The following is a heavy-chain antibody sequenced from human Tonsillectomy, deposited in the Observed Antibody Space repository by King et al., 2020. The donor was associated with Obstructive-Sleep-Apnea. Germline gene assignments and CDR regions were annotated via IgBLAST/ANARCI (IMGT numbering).Heavy chain of an antibody. Sequence: VQLVESGAEVKKPGESLKISCKGSGYRFISYWIAWVRQMPGKGLEWMGIIYPGDSDTRYIPSFQGQVTTSAAKSISTAYLQWSSLKASDTAMYYCARRRDGYNNFDYWGQGTLVIVSS. CDR1: GYRFISYW. CDR3: ARRRDGYNNFDY. J-gene: IGHJ4*02. CDR2: IYPGDSDT. D-gene: IGHD5-24*01. V-gene: IGHV5-51*01.